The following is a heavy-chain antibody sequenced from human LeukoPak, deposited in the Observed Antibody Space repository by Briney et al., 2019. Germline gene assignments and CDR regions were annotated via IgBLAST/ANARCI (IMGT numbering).Heavy chain of an antibody. Sequence: KTGGSLRLSCAASGFTFRNFGMTWIRQAPGKGLEWVSHISSSGNTIYYAESVKGRFTIFRDNAKKSLYLQMDSLRVEDTAVYYCARDRHVLTGYLNPVDYWGQGTLVTVSS. CDR1: GFTFRNFG. CDR3: ARDRHVLTGYLNPVDY. D-gene: IGHD3-9*01. J-gene: IGHJ4*02. CDR2: ISSSGNTI. V-gene: IGHV3-11*01.